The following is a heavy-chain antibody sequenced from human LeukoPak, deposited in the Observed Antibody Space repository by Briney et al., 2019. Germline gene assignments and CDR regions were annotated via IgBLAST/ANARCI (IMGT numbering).Heavy chain of an antibody. CDR2: ISWNSGTI. CDR3: AKSMANYHYYGMDV. Sequence: TGGSLRLSCAASGFTFDDYAMHWVRQAPGKGLEWVSGISWNSGTIGYADSVKGRFTISRENAKNSLYLQMNSLRAEDTALYYCAKSMANYHYYGMDVWGQGTTVTVSS. CDR1: GFTFDDYA. D-gene: IGHD2/OR15-2a*01. V-gene: IGHV3-9*01. J-gene: IGHJ6*02.